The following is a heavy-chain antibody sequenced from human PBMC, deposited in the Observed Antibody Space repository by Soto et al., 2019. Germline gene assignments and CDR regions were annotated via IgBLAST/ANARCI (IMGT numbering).Heavy chain of an antibody. CDR3: ARGLWIQLWSPFGY. Sequence: QVQLQESGPGLVKPAQTLSLTCTVSGGSISSGGYYWSWIRQHPGKGLEWIGYIYYSGSTYYNPSLKSRVTISVDTSKNQFSLKLSSVTSADTAVYYCARGLWIQLWSPFGYWGQGTLVTVST. CDR1: GGSISSGGYY. CDR2: IYYSGST. D-gene: IGHD5-18*01. V-gene: IGHV4-31*03. J-gene: IGHJ4*02.